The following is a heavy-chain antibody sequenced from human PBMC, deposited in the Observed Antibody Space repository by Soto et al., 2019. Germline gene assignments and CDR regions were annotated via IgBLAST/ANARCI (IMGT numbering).Heavy chain of an antibody. CDR1: GGTFSSYA. J-gene: IGHJ6*02. V-gene: IGHV1-69*06. CDR2: IIPIFGTA. CDR3: ARASIAARPRNYSSSYGMDV. D-gene: IGHD6-6*01. Sequence: SVKVSCKASGGTFSSYAISWVRQAPGQGLEWMGGIIPIFGTANYAQKFQGRVTITADKSTSTAYMELSSLRSEDTAVYYCARASIAARPRNYSSSYGMDVWGQGTTVTVSS.